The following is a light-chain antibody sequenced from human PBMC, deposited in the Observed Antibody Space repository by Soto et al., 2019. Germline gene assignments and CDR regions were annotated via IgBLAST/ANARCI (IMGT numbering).Light chain of an antibody. J-gene: IGKJ1*01. CDR2: GAS. Sequence: EIVMTQSPSTLSVSPGQRATLFCRASQSVRTNLAWYQQRPGQALRLLIYGASTRATGIPARFSGRGSGTDFTLTISSLQSEDFAIYYCQQYNNWPPWTFGQGTKVDI. V-gene: IGKV3-15*01. CDR1: QSVRTN. CDR3: QQYNNWPPWT.